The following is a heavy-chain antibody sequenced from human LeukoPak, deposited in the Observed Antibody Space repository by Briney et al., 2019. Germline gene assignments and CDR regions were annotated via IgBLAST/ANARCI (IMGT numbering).Heavy chain of an antibody. CDR3: AKMGDYGGNSRYWYFDL. V-gene: IGHV3-23*01. CDR2: ISNNGGYT. J-gene: IGHJ2*01. D-gene: IGHD4-23*01. CDR1: GFTFSSSA. Sequence: GGSLRLSCAASGFTFSSSAMSWVRQAPGKGLEWVSAISNNGGYTYYADSVQGRFTISRDNSKNTLYLQMNSLRAEDTAVYYCAKMGDYGGNSRYWYFDLWGRGTLVTVSS.